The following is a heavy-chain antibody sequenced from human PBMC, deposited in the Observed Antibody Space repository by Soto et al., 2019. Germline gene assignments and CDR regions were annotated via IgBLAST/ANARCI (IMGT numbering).Heavy chain of an antibody. CDR3: ARAPAVSYYYGMDV. J-gene: IGHJ6*02. Sequence: ASVKVSCKASGYTFTGYYMHWVRQAPGQGLEWMGWINPNSGGTNYAQKFQGWVTMTRDTSISTAYMELSRLGSDDTAVYYCARAPAVSYYYGMDVWGQGTTVTVSS. CDR1: GYTFTGYY. CDR2: INPNSGGT. V-gene: IGHV1-2*04.